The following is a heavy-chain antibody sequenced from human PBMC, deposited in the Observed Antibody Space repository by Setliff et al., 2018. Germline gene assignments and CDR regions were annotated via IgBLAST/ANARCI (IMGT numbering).Heavy chain of an antibody. J-gene: IGHJ6*02. V-gene: IGHV5-51*01. CDR3: ARYDSSGYHYYYGMDV. D-gene: IGHD3-22*01. CDR2: IFPGDSAT. Sequence: PGESLKISCKGSGYTFTEYLIGWVRQMPGKGLEWMGIIFPGDSATKYSPSFQGQVTMSVDKSINTAYLQWSSLRASDTAMYYCARYDSSGYHYYYGMDVWGQGTTVTVSS. CDR1: GYTFTEYL.